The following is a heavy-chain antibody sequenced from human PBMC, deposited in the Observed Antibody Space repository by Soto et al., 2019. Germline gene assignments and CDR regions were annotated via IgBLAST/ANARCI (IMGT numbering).Heavy chain of an antibody. Sequence: GGSLRLSCAASGFTFSSYSMNWVRQAPGKGLEWVSSISSSSSYIYYADSVKGRFTISRDNAKNSLYLQMNSLRAEDTAVYYCARSGGYSSSWYISYCGGDCYHQGDAFDIWGQGTMVTVSS. V-gene: IGHV3-21*01. D-gene: IGHD2-21*01. CDR1: GFTFSSYS. CDR3: ARSGGYSSSWYISYCGGDCYHQGDAFDI. J-gene: IGHJ3*02. CDR2: ISSSSSYI.